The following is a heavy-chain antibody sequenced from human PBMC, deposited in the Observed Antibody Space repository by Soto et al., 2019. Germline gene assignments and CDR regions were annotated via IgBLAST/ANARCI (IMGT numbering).Heavy chain of an antibody. D-gene: IGHD2-2*01. CDR2: ISGSGGST. V-gene: IGHV3-23*01. CDR3: AGSFVVVPARGPHYYYGMDV. CDR1: GFTFSSYA. Sequence: QSGGSLRLSCAASGFTFSSYAMSWVRQAPGKGLEWVSAISGSGGSTYYADSVKGRFTISRDNSKNTLYLQMNSLRAEDTAVYYCAGSFVVVPARGPHYYYGMDVWGQGTTVTVSS. J-gene: IGHJ6*02.